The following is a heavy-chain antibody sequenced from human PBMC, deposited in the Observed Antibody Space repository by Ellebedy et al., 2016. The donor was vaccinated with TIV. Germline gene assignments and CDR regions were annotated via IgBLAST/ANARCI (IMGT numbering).Heavy chain of an antibody. CDR2: VHNSGST. D-gene: IGHD3-10*01. CDR3: TRHAGASFDS. Sequence: SETLSLXCSVSNGSVNSFYWSWIRQTPGKGLEWIGYVHNSGSTYYNAPFKSRVTISIDTSKNNVFLNLRSVTAADTAFYYCTRHAGASFDSWGQGTPVTVSS. V-gene: IGHV4-59*08. J-gene: IGHJ4*02. CDR1: NGSVNSFY.